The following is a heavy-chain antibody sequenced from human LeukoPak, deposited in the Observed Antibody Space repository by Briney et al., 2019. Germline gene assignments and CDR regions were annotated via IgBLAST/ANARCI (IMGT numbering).Heavy chain of an antibody. D-gene: IGHD6-19*01. CDR1: GYSFTSYW. J-gene: IGHJ6*02. V-gene: IGHV5-51*01. CDR2: IYPGDSDT. CDR3: ASSIAVAGTYYGMDV. Sequence: GESLKISCKGSGYSFTSYWIGWVRQMPGKGLEWMGIIYPGDSDTRYSPSFQGQVTISADKSISTAYLQWSSLKASDTAMYYCASSIAVAGTYYGMDVWGQGTTVTVSS.